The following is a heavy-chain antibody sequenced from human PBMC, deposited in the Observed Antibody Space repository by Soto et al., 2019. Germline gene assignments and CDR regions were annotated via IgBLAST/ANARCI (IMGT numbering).Heavy chain of an antibody. CDR3: ATQLLIAVAGTSDY. CDR1: GGSISSSNW. J-gene: IGHJ4*02. CDR2: IYHSGST. D-gene: IGHD6-19*01. V-gene: IGHV4-4*02. Sequence: SETLSLTCAVSGGSISSSNWWSWVRQPPGKGLEWIGEIYHSGSTNYNPSLKSRVTISVDKSKNQFSLKLSSVTAADTAVYYCATQLLIAVAGTSDYWGQGTLVTVSS.